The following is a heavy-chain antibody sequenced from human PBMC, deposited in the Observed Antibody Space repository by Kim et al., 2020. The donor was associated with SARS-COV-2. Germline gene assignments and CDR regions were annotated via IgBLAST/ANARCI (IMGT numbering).Heavy chain of an antibody. CDR2: IRSKFNNYAT. Sequence: GGSLRLSCAASGFTFSDFSMHWVRQASGKGLEWVGRIRSKFNNYATAYAASVKGRVTIPRDDSKNTAYLEMNSLNTEDTGLYYWSRNYGSGSLVDHWGQGTLVTVAS. CDR1: GFTFSDFS. D-gene: IGHD3-10*01. V-gene: IGHV3-73*01. J-gene: IGHJ4*02. CDR3: SRNYGSGSLVDH.